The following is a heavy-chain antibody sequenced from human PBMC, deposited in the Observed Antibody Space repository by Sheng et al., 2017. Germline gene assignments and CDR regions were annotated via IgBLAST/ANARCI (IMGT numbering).Heavy chain of an antibody. Sequence: PGGSLRLSCAASGFTFSDYYMSWIRQAPGKGLEWLSYIRSSGSGSAIFYAGSVKGRFTISRDNAENSLYLQMNSLRAEDTAVYYCARAGGVVLPAGVFDHWGQGTLVTVSS. J-gene: IGHJ4*02. CDR1: GFTFSDYY. V-gene: IGHV3-11*01. CDR2: IRSSGSGSAI. CDR3: ARAGGVVLPAGVFDH. D-gene: IGHD2-2*01.